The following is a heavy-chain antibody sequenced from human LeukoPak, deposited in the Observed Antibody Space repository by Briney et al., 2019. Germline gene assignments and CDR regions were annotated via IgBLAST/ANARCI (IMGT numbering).Heavy chain of an antibody. CDR3: ARLPGYSGYVASFFFDY. CDR2: IYYSGST. V-gene: IGHV4-59*08. CDR1: GGSISSYY. D-gene: IGHD5-12*01. J-gene: IGHJ4*02. Sequence: SETLSLTCTVSGGSISSYYWSWIRQPPGKGLEWIGYIYYSGSTNYNPSLKSRVTISVDTSKNQLSLKLSSVTAADTAVYYCARLPGYSGYVASFFFDYWGQGTLVTVSS.